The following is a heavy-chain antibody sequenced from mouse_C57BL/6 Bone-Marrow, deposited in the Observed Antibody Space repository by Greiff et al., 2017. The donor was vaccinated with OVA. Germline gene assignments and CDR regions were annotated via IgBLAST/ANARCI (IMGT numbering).Heavy chain of an antibody. CDR1: GYTFTDHT. V-gene: IGHV1-78*01. J-gene: IGHJ3*01. CDR2: IYPRDGST. D-gene: IGHD1-1*01. Sequence: VQLQQSDAELVKPGASVKISCKVSGYTFTDHTIHWMKQRPEQGLEWIGYIYPRDGSTKDNEKFKGKAKLTADKSSSTADRQLNSLTSEDSAVYFCARSYYYCSHFCAYWGQGTLVTVSA. CDR3: ARSYYYCSHFCAY.